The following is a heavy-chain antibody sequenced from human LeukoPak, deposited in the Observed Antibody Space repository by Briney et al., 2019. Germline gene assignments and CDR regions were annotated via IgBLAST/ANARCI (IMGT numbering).Heavy chain of an antibody. D-gene: IGHD3-16*01. CDR2: INHNGNVN. V-gene: IGHV3-7*03. J-gene: IGHJ6*02. CDR3: ARGGGLDV. CDR1: GDSISSYY. Sequence: PSETLSLTCTVSGDSISSYYWSWIRRPPGKGLEWVASINHNGNVNYYVDSVKGRFTISRDNAKNSLYLQMSNLRAEDTAVYFCARGGGLDVWGQGATVTVSS.